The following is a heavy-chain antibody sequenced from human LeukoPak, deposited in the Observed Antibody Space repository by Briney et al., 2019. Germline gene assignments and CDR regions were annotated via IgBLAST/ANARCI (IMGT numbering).Heavy chain of an antibody. CDR3: AREPRAYYFDY. V-gene: IGHV3-30*14. Sequence: GGSLRLSCAASGFTFSSYAMHWVRQAPGKGLEWVAVISYDGSNKYYADSVKGRFTISRDNSKNTLYLQMGSLRAEDMAVYYCAREPRAYYFDYWGQGTLVTVSS. CDR2: ISYDGSNK. J-gene: IGHJ4*02. CDR1: GFTFSSYA.